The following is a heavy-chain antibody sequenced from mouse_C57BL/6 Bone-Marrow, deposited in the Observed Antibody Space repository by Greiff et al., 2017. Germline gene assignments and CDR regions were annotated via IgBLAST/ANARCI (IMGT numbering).Heavy chain of an antibody. D-gene: IGHD2-2*01. CDR2: IYPGDGDT. V-gene: IGHV1-82*01. J-gene: IGHJ3*01. CDR3: ARGGYDAWFAY. CDR1: GYEFSSSW. Sequence: VQVVESGPELVKPGASVKISCKASGYEFSSSWMNWVKQRPGKGLEWIGRIYPGDGDTNYNGKFKGKATLTADKSSSTAYMQLSSLTSEDSAVYFCARGGYDAWFAYWGQATLVTVSA.